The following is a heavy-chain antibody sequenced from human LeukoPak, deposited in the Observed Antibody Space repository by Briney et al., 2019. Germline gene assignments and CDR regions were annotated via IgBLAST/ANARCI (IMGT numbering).Heavy chain of an antibody. V-gene: IGHV3-21*01. J-gene: IGHJ4*02. CDR2: ISESSSHI. Sequence: PGGSLRLSCAASGFIFNGYSMNWVRQAPGKGLEWVSSISESSSHISYADSVKGRFTIYRDNAKNSLYVQLDSLRVDDTAVYYCARGVVPAAFDYWGQGTLVTVSS. CDR1: GFIFNGYS. CDR3: ARGVVPAAFDY. D-gene: IGHD2-2*01.